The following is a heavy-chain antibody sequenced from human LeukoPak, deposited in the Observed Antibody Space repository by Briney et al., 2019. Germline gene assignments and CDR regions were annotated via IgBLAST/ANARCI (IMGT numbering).Heavy chain of an antibody. CDR1: GFTFSSYA. Sequence: GSLRLSCAASGFTFSSYAMSWVRQAPGKGLEWVSAISGSGGSTYYADSVKGRFTISRDNSKNTLYLQMNSLRAEDTAVYYCAKKGGLLLWFGELNLWGQGTLVTVSS. V-gene: IGHV3-23*01. CDR2: ISGSGGST. CDR3: AKKGGLLLWFGELNL. D-gene: IGHD3-10*01. J-gene: IGHJ5*02.